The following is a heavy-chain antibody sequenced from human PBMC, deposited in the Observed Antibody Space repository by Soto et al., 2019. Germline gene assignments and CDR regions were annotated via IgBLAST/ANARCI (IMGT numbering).Heavy chain of an antibody. CDR3: ARRSDGAFDI. CDR1: GYTFSSYV. V-gene: IGHV1-3*01. Sequence: QAQLVQSGAEVRKPGASVKVSCKASGYTFSSYVMHWVRQAPGQRLEWMGWINAANGYTKYSQKFQGRVTITRDTSASTAYMELSSLRSEDTAVYYCARRSDGAFDIWGQGTMVTVSS. CDR2: INAANGYT. J-gene: IGHJ3*02.